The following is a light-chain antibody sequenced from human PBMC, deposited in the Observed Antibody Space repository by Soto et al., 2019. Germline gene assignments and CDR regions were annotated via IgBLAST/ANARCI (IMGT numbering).Light chain of an antibody. Sequence: QSVLTQPASVSGSPGQSITISCTRTSSDVGGYNYVSWYQQHPGKAPKLMIYDVSNRPSGVSNRFSGSKSGNTASLTISGLQAEDEADYYCSSYTSSNTLHVLFGGGTKLTVL. V-gene: IGLV2-14*01. CDR3: SSYTSSNTLHVL. CDR2: DVS. CDR1: SSDVGGYNY. J-gene: IGLJ2*01.